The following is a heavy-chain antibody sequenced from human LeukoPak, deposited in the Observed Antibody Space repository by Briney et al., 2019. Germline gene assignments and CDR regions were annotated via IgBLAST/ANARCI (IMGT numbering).Heavy chain of an antibody. V-gene: IGHV1-2*02. CDR2: INPNSGGT. CDR1: GYIFTGYY. J-gene: IGHJ4*02. D-gene: IGHD5-12*01. Sequence: ASVKVSCKASGYIFTGYYMHWVRRAPGQGLEWMGWINPNSGGTNYAQNFQGRVTMTRDTSISTAYMELSRLRSDDTAVYYCARDLSWLLDYWGQGTLVTVSS. CDR3: ARDLSWLLDY.